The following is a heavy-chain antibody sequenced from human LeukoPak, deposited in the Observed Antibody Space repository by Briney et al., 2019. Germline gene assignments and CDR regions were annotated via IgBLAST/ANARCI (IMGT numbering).Heavy chain of an antibody. D-gene: IGHD2-2*01. Sequence: GALRLSCAASGFTFSSYAMSWVRQAPGKGLEWVSAISGSGGSTYYADSVKGRFTISRDNAKNSLYLQMNSLRAEDTAVYYCARDLSRTSPGAFDIWGQGTMVTVSS. CDR2: ISGSGGST. J-gene: IGHJ3*02. CDR3: ARDLSRTSPGAFDI. V-gene: IGHV3-23*01. CDR1: GFTFSSYA.